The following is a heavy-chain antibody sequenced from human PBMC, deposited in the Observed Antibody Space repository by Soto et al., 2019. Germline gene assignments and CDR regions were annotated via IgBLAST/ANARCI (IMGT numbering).Heavy chain of an antibody. CDR1: GYSFTSYC. D-gene: IGHD2-15*01. Sequence: ASVQVSCPTSGYSFTSYCISWVRQAPGQGLEWMGWISAYNGNTNYAQKLQGTVTMTTDTSTSTAYMELRSLRSDDTAVYYCARASAFLAQTPLVAWFDPRGQGALVTIAA. J-gene: IGHJ5*01. CDR2: ISAYNGNT. V-gene: IGHV1-18*04. CDR3: ARASAFLAQTPLVAWFDP.